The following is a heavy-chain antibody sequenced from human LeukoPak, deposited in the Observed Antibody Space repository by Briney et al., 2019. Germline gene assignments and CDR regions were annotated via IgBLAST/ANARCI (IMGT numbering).Heavy chain of an antibody. Sequence: PSETLSLTCTVSGVSISDYYWSWIRQPAGKGLECVGRIYTSGSTNYNPSLKSRVDMSLDRSENQFSLKLNPVTAADTAVYYCARDGWDRSSQTFDYWGQGTLVTVSS. D-gene: IGHD6-13*01. CDR1: GVSISDYY. J-gene: IGHJ4*02. CDR2: IYTSGST. V-gene: IGHV4-4*07. CDR3: ARDGWDRSSQTFDY.